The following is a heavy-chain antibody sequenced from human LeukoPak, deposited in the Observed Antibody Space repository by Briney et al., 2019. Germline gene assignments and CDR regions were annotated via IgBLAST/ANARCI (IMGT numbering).Heavy chain of an antibody. V-gene: IGHV3-21*01. CDR3: ARDGYYGSGARRDV. CDR1: GFTCSSYS. Sequence: GVSLRFSCAASGFTCSSYSMNWVRQAPGKGLEGVSSISSSSSYIYYADSVKGRFTISRDNAQNSLYLQMNSLRAEDTAVYYCARDGYYGSGARRDVWGKGTTVTVSS. CDR2: ISSSSSYI. D-gene: IGHD3-10*01. J-gene: IGHJ6*04.